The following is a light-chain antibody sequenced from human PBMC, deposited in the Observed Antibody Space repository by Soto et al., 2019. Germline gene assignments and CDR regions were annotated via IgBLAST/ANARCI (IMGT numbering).Light chain of an antibody. CDR2: KAS. J-gene: IGKJ2*01. CDR3: QQYDRFPYT. CDR1: QSISNW. V-gene: IGKV1-5*03. Sequence: DIQMTQSPSTLSASVGDTVTITCRASQSISNWLVWYQQKPGQAPKLLIHKASTLESGVPSRFSGSGSGTEFTLTISSLQPDDFATFYCQQYDRFPYTFGQGTKLEIK.